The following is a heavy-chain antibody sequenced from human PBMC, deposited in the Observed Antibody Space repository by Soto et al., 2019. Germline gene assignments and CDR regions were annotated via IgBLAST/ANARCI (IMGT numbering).Heavy chain of an antibody. V-gene: IGHV1-69*13. CDR1: GGTLSSYA. Sequence: ASVKVSCKASGGTLSSYAISWVRQAPGQGLEWMGGIIPIFGTANYAQKFQGRVTITADESTSTAYMELSSLRSEDTAVYYCARDAAGDPRVYYFDYWGQGTLVTVSS. D-gene: IGHD2-21*02. J-gene: IGHJ4*02. CDR3: ARDAAGDPRVYYFDY. CDR2: IIPIFGTA.